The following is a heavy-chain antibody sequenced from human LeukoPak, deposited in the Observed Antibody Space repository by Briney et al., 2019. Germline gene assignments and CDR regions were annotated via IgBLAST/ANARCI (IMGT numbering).Heavy chain of an antibody. D-gene: IGHD3-10*01. J-gene: IGHJ4*02. CDR2: ISSSSSTI. V-gene: IGHV3-48*01. Sequence: GGSLRLSCAAPGFTFSSYSMNWVRQAPGKGLEWVSYISSSSSTIYYADSVKGRFTISRDNAKNSLYLQMNSLRAEDTAVYYCARVYGSGSYAAFDYWGQGTLVTVSS. CDR1: GFTFSSYS. CDR3: ARVYGSGSYAAFDY.